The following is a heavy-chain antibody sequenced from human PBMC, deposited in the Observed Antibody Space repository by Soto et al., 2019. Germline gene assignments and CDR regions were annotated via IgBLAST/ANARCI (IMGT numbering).Heavy chain of an antibody. D-gene: IGHD6-19*01. J-gene: IGHJ4*02. Sequence: QLQLQESGSGLVKPSQTLSLTCAVSGGSISSGGYSWSWIRQPPGKGLEWIGYTYHSGSTYYNPSLKSRVTISVDRYKNQFSLKLSSVTAADTAVYYCARAGGLGAVAVDYWGQGTLVTVSS. CDR1: GGSISSGGYS. CDR3: ARAGGLGAVAVDY. V-gene: IGHV4-30-2*01. CDR2: TYHSGST.